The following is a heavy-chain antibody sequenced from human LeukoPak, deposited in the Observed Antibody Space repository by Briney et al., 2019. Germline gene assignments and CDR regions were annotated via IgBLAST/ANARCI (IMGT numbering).Heavy chain of an antibody. J-gene: IGHJ4*02. D-gene: IGHD1-7*01. CDR3: ARVPRDRNSLDS. Sequence: GGSXXLSXXASGXTFSTYSMSWGGXXPGXXXECVSVIYTSGSSYYADSVKGRFTISRDNSKNTLYLQMNSLRAEDTAVYYCARVPRDRNSLDSWGQGTLVTVSS. CDR2: IYTSGSS. V-gene: IGHV3-53*01. CDR1: GXTFSTYS.